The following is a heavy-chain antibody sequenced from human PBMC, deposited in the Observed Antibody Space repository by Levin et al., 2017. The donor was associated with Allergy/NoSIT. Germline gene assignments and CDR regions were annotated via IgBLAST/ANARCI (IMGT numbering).Heavy chain of an antibody. Sequence: PGGSLRLSCAASGFTFDDYAMHWVRQAPGKGLEWVSGISWNSGSIGYADSVKGRFTISRDNAKNSLYLQMNSLRAEDTALYYCAKDMGVAIVPALGPDYWGQGTLVTVSS. CDR2: ISWNSGSI. V-gene: IGHV3-9*01. CDR1: GFTFDDYA. J-gene: IGHJ4*02. CDR3: AKDMGVAIVPALGPDY. D-gene: IGHD2-2*01.